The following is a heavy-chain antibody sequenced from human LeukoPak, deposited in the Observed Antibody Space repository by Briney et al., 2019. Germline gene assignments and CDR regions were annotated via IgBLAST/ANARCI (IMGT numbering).Heavy chain of an antibody. CDR1: GASVSSGRHY. Sequence: PSETLSLTCTVSGASVSSGRHYWSWSRQPPGKGLEWIGHFYDGENTHYNPSFKSRVTLSLDTPENQFSLKFSSVTAADTAVYYCARGRGFGYGVDFWGQGTLVTVST. V-gene: IGHV4-61*01. J-gene: IGHJ4*02. D-gene: IGHD4/OR15-4a*01. CDR3: ARGRGFGYGVDF. CDR2: FYDGENT.